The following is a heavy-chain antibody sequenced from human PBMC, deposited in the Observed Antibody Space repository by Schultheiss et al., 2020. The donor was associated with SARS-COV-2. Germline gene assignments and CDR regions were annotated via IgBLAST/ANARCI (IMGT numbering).Heavy chain of an antibody. CDR3: ARTKGPASSITMSWSD. D-gene: IGHD3-10*02. CDR1: GGSISSYY. Sequence: SETLSLTCTVSGGSISSYYWSWIRQPPGKGLEWIGSIYYSGSTYYNPSLKSRVTISVDTSKNQFSLKLSSVTAADTAVYYCARTKGPASSITMSWSDWGQGTLVTVSS. J-gene: IGHJ4*02. V-gene: IGHV4-59*05. CDR2: IYYSGST.